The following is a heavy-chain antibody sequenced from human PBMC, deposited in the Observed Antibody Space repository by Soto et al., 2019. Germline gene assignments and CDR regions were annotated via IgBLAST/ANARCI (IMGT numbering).Heavy chain of an antibody. Sequence: EVQFLESGGGLVQPGGSLRLSCVASGFTFSRYVMTWVRQAPGKGLEWVSTINSNGGSTYYTDSVKGRFTISRDNSKNSLYLQMNGLRAEDTAVYFCARVPDLDYCSRTSCLYYFDYWGQGALVTVSS. D-gene: IGHD2-2*01. V-gene: IGHV3-23*01. J-gene: IGHJ4*02. CDR3: ARVPDLDYCSRTSCLYYFDY. CDR1: GFTFSRYV. CDR2: INSNGGST.